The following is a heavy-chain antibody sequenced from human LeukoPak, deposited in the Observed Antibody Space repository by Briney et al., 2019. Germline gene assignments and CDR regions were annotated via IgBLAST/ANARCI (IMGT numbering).Heavy chain of an antibody. J-gene: IGHJ4*02. CDR3: ARRYFDY. Sequence: PGGSLRLSCAASGFTFSIYAIHWVRQAPGKGLEWVANIRQDGSEKYYVDSVKGRFTISRDNAKNSLYLQMSSLRVEDTAIYYCARRYFDYWGQGTLVTVSS. V-gene: IGHV3-7*03. CDR2: IRQDGSEK. CDR1: GFTFSIYA.